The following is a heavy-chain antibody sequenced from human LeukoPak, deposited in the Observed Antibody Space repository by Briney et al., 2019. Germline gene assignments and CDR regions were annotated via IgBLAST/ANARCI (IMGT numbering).Heavy chain of an antibody. CDR1: GFTFSSYA. J-gene: IGHJ4*02. D-gene: IGHD5-12*01. V-gene: IGHV3-30-3*01. CDR2: ISYDGSNK. CDR3: AREEVRGYSGYDGGPFDY. Sequence: TGGSLRLSCAASGFTFSSYAMHWVRQAPGKGLEWVAVISYDGSNKYYADSVKGRFTISRDNSKNTLYLQMNSLRAEDTAVYYCAREEVRGYSGYDGGPFDYWGQGTLVTVSS.